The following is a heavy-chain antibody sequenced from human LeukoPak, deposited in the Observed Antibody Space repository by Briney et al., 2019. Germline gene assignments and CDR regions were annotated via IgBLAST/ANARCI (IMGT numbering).Heavy chain of an antibody. CDR1: GFTFSSYA. D-gene: IGHD3-22*01. CDR2: ISGSGGST. V-gene: IGHV3-23*01. CDR3: AKDQYYYDSSGYGY. J-gene: IGHJ4*02. Sequence: TGGSLRLSCAASGFTFSSYAMSWVRQAPGKGLEWVSAISGSGGSTYYADSVKGRFTISRDNSKNTPYLQMNSLRAEDTAVYYCAKDQYYYDSSGYGYWGQGTLVTVSS.